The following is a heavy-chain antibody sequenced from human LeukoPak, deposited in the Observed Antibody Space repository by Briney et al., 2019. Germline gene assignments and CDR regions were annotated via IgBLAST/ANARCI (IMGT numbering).Heavy chain of an antibody. CDR3: AKDRVAAAGMAPYYFDY. Sequence: GGSLRLSCAPSGFTFSSFAMSWVRQAPGKGLEWVSAISGSGDNTYYADSVKGRFTISRDNSKNTLYLQMNSLRAEDTAVYYCAKDRVAAAGMAPYYFDYWGQGTLVTVSS. CDR2: ISGSGDNT. V-gene: IGHV3-23*01. D-gene: IGHD6-13*01. CDR1: GFTFSSFA. J-gene: IGHJ4*02.